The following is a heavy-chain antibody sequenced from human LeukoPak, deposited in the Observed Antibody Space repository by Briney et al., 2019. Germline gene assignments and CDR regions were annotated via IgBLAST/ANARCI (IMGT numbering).Heavy chain of an antibody. CDR1: GFTFPNYW. V-gene: IGHV3-7*01. Sequence: PGGSLRLSCAASGFTFPNYWMRWVRQAPGKGREGVANIRQDGSEKFYVDSVKGRFTISRDNDKSSLYLQMNSLRGEDTAVYFCARVGGSWELLLWGQGTLVTVS. J-gene: IGHJ4*02. CDR2: IRQDGSEK. D-gene: IGHD2-15*01. CDR3: ARVGGSWELLL.